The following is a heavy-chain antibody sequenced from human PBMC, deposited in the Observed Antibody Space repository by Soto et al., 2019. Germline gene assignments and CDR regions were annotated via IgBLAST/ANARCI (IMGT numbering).Heavy chain of an antibody. J-gene: IGHJ6*02. V-gene: IGHV4-34*01. CDR3: ARGSDFWSGYYGYYYYGMDV. CDR1: GGSFSGYY. D-gene: IGHD3-3*01. CDR2: INHSGST. Sequence: SETLSLTCAVYGGSFSGYYWSWIRQPPGKGLEWIGEINHSGSTNYNPSLRSRVTISVDTSKNQFSLKLSSVTAADTAVYYCARGSDFWSGYYGYYYYGMDVWGQGTTVTVSS.